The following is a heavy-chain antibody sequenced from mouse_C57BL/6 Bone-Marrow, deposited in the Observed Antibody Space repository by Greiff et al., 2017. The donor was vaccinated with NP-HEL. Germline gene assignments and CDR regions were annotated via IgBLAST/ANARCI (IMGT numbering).Heavy chain of an antibody. V-gene: IGHV10-3*01. CDR2: IRSKSSNYAT. CDR1: GFTFNTYA. CDR3: VKGVGHWYFDV. D-gene: IGHD1-1*01. J-gene: IGHJ1*03. Sequence: DAGGGLVQPKGSLKLSCAASGFTFNTYAMHWVRQAPGKGLEWVARIRSKSSNYATYYADSVKERLTISRDDSLSMLYLHMNNLKTENTAGYYCVKGVGHWYFDVWGTGTAVTVTS.